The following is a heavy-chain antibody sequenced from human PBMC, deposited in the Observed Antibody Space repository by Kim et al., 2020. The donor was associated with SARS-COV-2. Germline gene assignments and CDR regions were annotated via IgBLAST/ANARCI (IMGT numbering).Heavy chain of an antibody. V-gene: IGHV3-74*01. D-gene: IGHD2-8*01. CDR3: ARVSTGYYWDKFDF. CDR1: GFTFSSYS. CDR2: VNCDGSST. J-gene: IGHJ4*02. Sequence: GGSLRLSCVASGFTFSSYSMHWVRQAPGKGLEWVSRVNCDGSSTSYADSVKGRFTISRDNARNTLYLQMNSLRAEDTALYYCARVSTGYYWDKFDFWGQGTLVTVSS.